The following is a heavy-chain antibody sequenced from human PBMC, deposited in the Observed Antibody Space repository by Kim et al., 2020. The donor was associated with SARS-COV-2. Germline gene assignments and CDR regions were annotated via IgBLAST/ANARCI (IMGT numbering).Heavy chain of an antibody. V-gene: IGHV3-23*01. CDR3: AKGTYVPLWFGEKMHNFDY. CDR1: GFTFSSYA. J-gene: IGHJ4*02. CDR2: ISGSGGST. D-gene: IGHD3-10*01. Sequence: GGSLRLSCAASGFTFSSYAMSWVRQAPGKGLEWVSAISGSGGSTYYADSVKGRFTISRDNSKNTLYLQMNSLRAEDTAVYYCAKGTYVPLWFGEKMHNFDYWGQGTLVTVSS.